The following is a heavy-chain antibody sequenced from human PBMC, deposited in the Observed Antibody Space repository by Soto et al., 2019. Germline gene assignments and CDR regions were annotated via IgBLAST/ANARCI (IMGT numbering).Heavy chain of an antibody. CDR2: ISSSGSNI. CDR3: ATSWGVYCSSSSCYSPWFDP. V-gene: IGHV3-48*03. Sequence: WGSLGVSCASSVFTFSSDEMNWVRQAPGKGLDLVSSISSSGSNIYYADSVKGRFTISRDNAKNSLYLQMNRLRAEDTAVYYCATSWGVYCSSSSCYSPWFDPWGQGTQVTVSS. D-gene: IGHD2-2*02. J-gene: IGHJ5*02. CDR1: VFTFSSDE.